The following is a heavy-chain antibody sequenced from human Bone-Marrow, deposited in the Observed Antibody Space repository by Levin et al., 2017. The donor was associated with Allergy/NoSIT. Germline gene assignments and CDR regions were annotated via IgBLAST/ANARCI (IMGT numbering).Heavy chain of an antibody. V-gene: IGHV3-48*01. Sequence: HSGGSLRLSCAASGFTFSSYSMNWVRQAPGKGLEWVSYITSGSSTIYYADSVKGRFTISRDNAKSSLYLQMNSLRAEDTAVYYCARDYGSGRRYFDYWGQGTLVTVSS. CDR1: GFTFSSYS. CDR2: ITSGSSTI. D-gene: IGHD3-10*01. CDR3: ARDYGSGRRYFDY. J-gene: IGHJ4*02.